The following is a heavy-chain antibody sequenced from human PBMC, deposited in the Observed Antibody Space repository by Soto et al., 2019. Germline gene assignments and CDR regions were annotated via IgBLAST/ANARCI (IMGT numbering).Heavy chain of an antibody. CDR2: ISYDGSDK. J-gene: IGHJ4*02. Sequence: QLQLVESGGGVVQPGRSLRLSCAASGFTFSDYGMHWVRQAPGTGLEWVAVISYDGSDKYYADSVKGRFTISRDNSKNRLYLQMNSLRAEDPAGYYCATMERLFDYWGQGTLVTVSS. D-gene: IGHD3-3*01. CDR1: GFTFSDYG. CDR3: ATMERLFDY. V-gene: IGHV3-30*03.